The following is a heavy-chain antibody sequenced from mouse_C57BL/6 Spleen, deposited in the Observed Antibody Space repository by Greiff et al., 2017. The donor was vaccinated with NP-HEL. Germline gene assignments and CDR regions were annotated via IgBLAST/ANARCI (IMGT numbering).Heavy chain of an antibody. Sequence: VKLMESGPELVKPGASVKISCKASGYAFSSYWMNWVKQRPGQGLEWIGRIYPGDGDTNYNGKFKGKATLTADKSSSTAYMQLSSLTSEDSAVYVVARRIIYAGLLDYFGYWGQGTTLTVSS. J-gene: IGHJ2*01. D-gene: IGHD2-3*01. CDR2: IYPGDGDT. CDR1: GYAFSSYW. V-gene: IGHV1-82*01. CDR3: ARRIIYAGLLDYFGY.